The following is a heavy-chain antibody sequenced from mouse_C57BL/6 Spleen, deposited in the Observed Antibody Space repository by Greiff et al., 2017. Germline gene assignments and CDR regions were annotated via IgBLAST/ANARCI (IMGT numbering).Heavy chain of an antibody. V-gene: IGHV14-2*01. D-gene: IGHD1-1*01. CDR1: GFNIKDYY. J-gene: IGHJ2*01. Sequence: DVKLVESGAELVKPGASVKLSCTASGFNIKDYYMHWVKQRTEQGLEWIGRIDPEDGETKYVPKFQGKATITADTSSNTAYLQLSSLTSEDTAVYYCARSPYYYGSSPFGYWGQGTTLTVSS. CDR2: IDPEDGET. CDR3: ARSPYYYGSSPFGY.